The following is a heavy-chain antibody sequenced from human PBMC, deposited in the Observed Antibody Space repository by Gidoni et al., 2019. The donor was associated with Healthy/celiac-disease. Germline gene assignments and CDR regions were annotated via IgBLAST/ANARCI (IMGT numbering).Heavy chain of an antibody. CDR1: GYSFTSYW. D-gene: IGHD3-22*01. CDR2: IYPGDSDT. J-gene: IGHJ2*01. Sequence: EVQLVQSGAEVKKPGESLKISCKGSGYSFTSYWIGWVRQMPGKGLEWMGIIYPGDSDTRYSPSFQGQVTISADKSISTAYLQWSSLKASDTAMYYCARKASEPSYYDPHKLGYFDLWGRGTLVTVSS. V-gene: IGHV5-51*01. CDR3: ARKASEPSYYDPHKLGYFDL.